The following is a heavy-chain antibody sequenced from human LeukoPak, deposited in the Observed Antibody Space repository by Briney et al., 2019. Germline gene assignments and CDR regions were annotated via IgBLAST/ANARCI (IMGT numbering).Heavy chain of an antibody. V-gene: IGHV3-23*01. CDR1: GFTFSTYG. D-gene: IGHD3-9*01. CDR3: AKDSGVLRHFDWLSYFDY. CDR2: LSTSTTRT. Sequence: WGTLRLYCAASGFTFSTYGMSWVRQAPGKGLEGVSTLSTSTTRTYYADYVKGRFTISRDNSKRTLYLQMNGLRAEDTAVYYCAKDSGVLRHFDWLSYFDYWGQGTLVTVSS. J-gene: IGHJ4*02.